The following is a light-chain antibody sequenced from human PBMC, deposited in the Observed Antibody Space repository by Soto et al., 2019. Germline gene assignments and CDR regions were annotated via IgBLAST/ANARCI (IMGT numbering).Light chain of an antibody. V-gene: IGKV3-15*01. CDR3: QQYNNWPPIT. Sequence: EIVMTQSPATLSVSPLERSTLSGIARQSVSSNLAWYQQKPGQAPRLLIYGASTRATGIPARFSGSGSGTEFTLTISSLQSEDFAVYYCQQYNNWPPITFGQGTRLEIK. J-gene: IGKJ5*01. CDR1: QSVSSN. CDR2: GAS.